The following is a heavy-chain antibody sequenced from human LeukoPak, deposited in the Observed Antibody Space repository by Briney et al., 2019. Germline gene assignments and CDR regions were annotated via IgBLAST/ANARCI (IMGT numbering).Heavy chain of an antibody. Sequence: SVKVSCKASGYTFTGYYMHWVRQAPGQGLEWMGWINPNSGGTNYAQKFQGRVTMTRDTSISTAYMELSRLRSDDTAVYYCARALLRYFDWFTNWGQGTLVTVSS. CDR1: GYTFTGYY. J-gene: IGHJ4*02. V-gene: IGHV1-2*02. CDR3: ARALLRYFDWFTN. D-gene: IGHD3-9*01. CDR2: INPNSGGT.